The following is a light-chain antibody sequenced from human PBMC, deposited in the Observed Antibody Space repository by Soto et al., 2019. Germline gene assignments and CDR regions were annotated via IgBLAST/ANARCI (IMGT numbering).Light chain of an antibody. CDR1: QSVSSN. CDR2: GAS. Sequence: EIVMTQSPATLSVSPGERATLSCRASQSVSSNLAWYQQKPGQAPRLLIYGASTRATGIPAKFSGSGSGTEFTITIIRLQSEEFAVYYCQQDNNWPLYTFGQGTKLEIK. V-gene: IGKV3-15*01. CDR3: QQDNNWPLYT. J-gene: IGKJ2*01.